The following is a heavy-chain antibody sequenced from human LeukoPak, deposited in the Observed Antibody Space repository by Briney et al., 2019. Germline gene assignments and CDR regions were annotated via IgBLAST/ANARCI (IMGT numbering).Heavy chain of an antibody. V-gene: IGHV3-23*01. Sequence: PGGSLRLSCAASGFTFSTYAMNWVRQAPGKGLEWVSGISGSGGDTYYADSVKGRFTISRDNSKTTLYLEMNSLRADDTAVYYCAAYFDYWGQGTLVTVSS. CDR1: GFTFSTYA. CDR3: AAYFDY. CDR2: ISGSGGDT. J-gene: IGHJ4*02.